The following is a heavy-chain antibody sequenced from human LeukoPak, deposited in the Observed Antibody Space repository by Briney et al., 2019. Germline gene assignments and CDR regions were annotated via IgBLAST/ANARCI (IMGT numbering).Heavy chain of an antibody. CDR1: GFTFSTYW. J-gene: IGHJ5*02. CDR3: ASSPGYCSGGSCYSVFASWFDP. V-gene: IGHV3-48*01. Sequence: GGSLRLSCAASGFTFSTYWMSWVRQAPGKGLEWVSYISSSSSTIYYADSVKGRFTISRDNAKNSLYLQMNSLRAEDTAVYYCASSPGYCSGGSCYSVFASWFDPWGQGTLVTVSS. D-gene: IGHD2-15*01. CDR2: ISSSSSTI.